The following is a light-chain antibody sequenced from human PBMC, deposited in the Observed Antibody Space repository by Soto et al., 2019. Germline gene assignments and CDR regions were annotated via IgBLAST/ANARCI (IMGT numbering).Light chain of an antibody. Sequence: IVLTQSPGTLSLSPGERATLSCRASQSVISSYLAWYQQKPGQAPRLLIYGASSRATAIPDRFSGTGSGTDFTLIISRLEPEDFAVYYCQHYGSSPPALTFGGGTKVDIK. J-gene: IGKJ4*01. CDR3: QHYGSSPPALT. V-gene: IGKV3-20*01. CDR2: GAS. CDR1: QSVISSY.